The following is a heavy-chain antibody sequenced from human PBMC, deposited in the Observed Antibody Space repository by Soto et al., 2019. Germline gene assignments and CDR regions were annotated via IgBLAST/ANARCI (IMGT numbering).Heavy chain of an antibody. CDR1: GYSFTSYW. J-gene: IGHJ5*02. D-gene: IGHD2-2*01. V-gene: IGHV5-10-1*03. CDR3: ASHLPVVVPAAGISWFDP. CDR2: IDPSDSYT. Sequence: EVQLVQSGAEVKKPGESLRISCKGSGYSFTSYWISWVRQMPGKGLEWMGRIDPSDSYTNYSPSFQGHVTISADKSISTAYLQWSSLKASDTAMYYCASHLPVVVPAAGISWFDPWGQGTLVTVSS.